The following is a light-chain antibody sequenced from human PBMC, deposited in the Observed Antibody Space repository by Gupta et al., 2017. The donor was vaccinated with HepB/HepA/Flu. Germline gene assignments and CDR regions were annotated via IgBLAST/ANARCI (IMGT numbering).Light chain of an antibody. V-gene: IGLV1-47*01. J-gene: IGLJ3*02. CDR3: ASWDDSLSGRV. CDR1: SSNIGSNY. CDR2: RNN. Sequence: QSVLTQPPSASGTPGQRVTISCSGSSSNIGSNYVYWYHHLPGTAPKLLIYRNNQRPSGVPDRFSGSKSGTSASLAISELRSEDEADYYCASWDDSLSGRVFGGGTKLTVL.